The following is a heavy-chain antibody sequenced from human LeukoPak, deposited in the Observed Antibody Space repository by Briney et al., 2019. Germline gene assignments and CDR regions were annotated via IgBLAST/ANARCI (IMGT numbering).Heavy chain of an antibody. Sequence: GRSLRLSCAASGFTFDDYAMHWVRQAPGKGLEWDSGISWNSGSIGYADSVKGRFTISRDNAKNSLYLQMNSLRAEDTALYYCAKDISRGESTYYFDYWGQGTLVTVSS. J-gene: IGHJ4*02. CDR1: GFTFDDYA. CDR2: ISWNSGSI. CDR3: AKDISRGESTYYFDY. D-gene: IGHD3-10*01. V-gene: IGHV3-9*01.